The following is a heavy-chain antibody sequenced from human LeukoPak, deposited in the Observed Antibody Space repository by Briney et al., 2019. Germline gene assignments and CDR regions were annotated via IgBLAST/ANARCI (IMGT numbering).Heavy chain of an antibody. Sequence: GGSLRLSCAASGFTFSSYSMSWVRQAPGKGLEWVSAIGGSGGGTYYADSVKGRFTISRDNSKNTLYLQMNSLRAEDTAVYYCATVVVPAVYYYYMDVWGKGTTVTVSS. CDR2: IGGSGGGT. J-gene: IGHJ6*03. V-gene: IGHV3-23*01. CDR3: ATVVVPAVYYYYMDV. D-gene: IGHD2-2*01. CDR1: GFTFSSYS.